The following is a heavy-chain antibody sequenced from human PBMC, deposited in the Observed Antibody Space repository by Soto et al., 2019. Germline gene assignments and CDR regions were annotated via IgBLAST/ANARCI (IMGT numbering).Heavy chain of an antibody. CDR1: GFTFSSYG. J-gene: IGHJ4*02. Sequence: PGGSLRLSCAASGFTFSSYGMHWVRQAPGKGLEWVAVISYDGSNKYYADSVKGRFTISRDNSKNTLYLQMNSLRAEDTAVYYCASETGLRFLEWSFDYWGQGTLVTVSS. V-gene: IGHV3-30*03. CDR3: ASETGLRFLEWSFDY. D-gene: IGHD3-3*01. CDR2: ISYDGSNK.